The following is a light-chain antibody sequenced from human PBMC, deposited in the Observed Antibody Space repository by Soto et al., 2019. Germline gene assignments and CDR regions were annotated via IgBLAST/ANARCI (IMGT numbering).Light chain of an antibody. CDR3: QSYDSSLSV. J-gene: IGLJ1*01. CDR1: SSNIGAGYD. V-gene: IGLV1-40*01. CDR2: GNS. Sequence: QSVLTQPPSVSVAPGQRVAISCTGSSSNIGAGYDVHWYQQLPGAAPKLLIYGNSNRPSGVPDRFSGSKSGTSASLAITGLQAEDEADYYCQSYDSSLSVFGNGTKVTVL.